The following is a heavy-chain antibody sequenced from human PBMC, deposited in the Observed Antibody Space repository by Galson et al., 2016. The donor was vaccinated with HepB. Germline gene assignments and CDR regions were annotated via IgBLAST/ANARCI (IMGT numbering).Heavy chain of an antibody. V-gene: IGHV3-11*01. D-gene: IGHD1-26*01. Sequence: SLRLSCAASGFTFSDYYMSWIRQAPGKGLEYISHISQSGSPKVSADSVKGRFTTSRDNAKNSLYLQLSSLRADDTTVYYCAKYLHYLALDYWGRGVLVTVSS. CDR2: ISQSGSPK. J-gene: IGHJ4*02. CDR3: AKYLHYLALDY. CDR1: GFTFSDYY.